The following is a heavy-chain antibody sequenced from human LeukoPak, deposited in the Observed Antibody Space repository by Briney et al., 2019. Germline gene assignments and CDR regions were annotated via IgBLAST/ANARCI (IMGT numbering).Heavy chain of an antibody. Sequence: PGGSLRLSCAASGFTFSSYAMNWVRQAPGKGLEWVSAISGSGGSTYYTDSVKGRFTISRDNSKNTLYLQMNSLRAEDTAVYYCATPLDYYDRSDSHQGGDWGQGTLVTVSS. D-gene: IGHD3-22*01. CDR3: ATPLDYYDRSDSHQGGD. CDR2: ISGSGGST. V-gene: IGHV3-23*01. CDR1: GFTFSSYA. J-gene: IGHJ4*02.